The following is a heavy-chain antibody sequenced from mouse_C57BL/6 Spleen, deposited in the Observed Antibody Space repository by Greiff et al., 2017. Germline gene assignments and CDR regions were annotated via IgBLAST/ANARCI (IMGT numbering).Heavy chain of an antibody. J-gene: IGHJ2*01. Sequence: VQLQQSGPELVKPGASVKISCKASGYAFSNSWMNWVKQRPGKGLEWIGRIYPGDGDTNYNGKFKGKATLTADKSSSTAYMQLRSLTSEDAAVYVCERGNYYGSSSFDYWGQGTTLTVSS. CDR3: ERGNYYGSSSFDY. V-gene: IGHV1-82*01. CDR1: GYAFSNSW. D-gene: IGHD1-1*01. CDR2: IYPGDGDT.